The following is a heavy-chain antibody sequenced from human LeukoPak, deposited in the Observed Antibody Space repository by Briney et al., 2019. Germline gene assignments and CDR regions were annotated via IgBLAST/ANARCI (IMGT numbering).Heavy chain of an antibody. D-gene: IGHD2-2*01. CDR1: GFTFSSYW. CDR3: ATGYCSSTSCYALDY. V-gene: IGHV3-74*01. CDR2: INSDGSST. Sequence: GGSLRLSCAASGFTFSSYWMHWVRHAPGKGLVWVSRINSDGSSTSYADSVKGRFTISRDNAKNTLYLQMNSLRAEDTAVYYCATGYCSSTSCYALDYWGQGTLVTVSS. J-gene: IGHJ4*02.